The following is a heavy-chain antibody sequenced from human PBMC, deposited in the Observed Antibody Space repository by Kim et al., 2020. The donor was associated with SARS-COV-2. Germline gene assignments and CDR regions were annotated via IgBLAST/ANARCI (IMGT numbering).Heavy chain of an antibody. CDR3: ARGSSWATAGHFDS. V-gene: IGHV4-4*07. D-gene: IGHD6-13*01. J-gene: IGHJ4*02. Sequence: NPSLMSRVTMSVDTSKNQFSLNLSSMTAADTAVYYCARGSSWATAGHFDSWGQGALVTVSS.